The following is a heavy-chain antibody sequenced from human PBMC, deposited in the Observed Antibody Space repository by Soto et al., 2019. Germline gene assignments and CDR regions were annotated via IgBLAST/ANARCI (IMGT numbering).Heavy chain of an antibody. D-gene: IGHD2-2*01. J-gene: IGHJ4*02. V-gene: IGHV4-31*03. Sequence: QVQLQESGPGLVKPSQTLSLTCTVSGGSITSSGYYWSRIRQHPGEGLEWIGFTSNSGSTSYNPSLKSRVTISVDTSSNQFSLNLKSVAAADPAVYYCARGGGSTKVDYWGQGTLVIVS. CDR3: ARGGGSTKVDY. CDR1: GGSITSSGYY. CDR2: TSNSGST.